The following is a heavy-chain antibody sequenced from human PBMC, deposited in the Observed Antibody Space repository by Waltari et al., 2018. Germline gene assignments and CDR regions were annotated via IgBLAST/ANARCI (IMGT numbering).Heavy chain of an antibody. J-gene: IGHJ5*02. V-gene: IGHV5-51*01. CDR2: IYPGDSDT. D-gene: IGHD2-15*01. CDR1: GYTFSSQW. CDR3: PRRGRGEEGRWFDP. Sequence: EVQLEQSGAEVKEPGESLKISCKGSGYTFSSQWIAWVRQMPGQGLEWMGIIYPGDSDTRYSPSFQGQVTISADKSISTAYLQWRSLKASVTGIYYCPRRGRGEEGRWFDPWGQGTMVTVSS.